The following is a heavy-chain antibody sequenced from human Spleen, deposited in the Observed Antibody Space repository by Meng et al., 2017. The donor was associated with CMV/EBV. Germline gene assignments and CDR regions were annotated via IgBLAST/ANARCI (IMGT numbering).Heavy chain of an antibody. V-gene: IGHV3-23*03. D-gene: IGHD3-10*01. CDR2: ITGDGSNV. J-gene: IGHJ4*02. CDR3: AKDGPGWYSDS. CDR1: GFTFSTSA. Sequence: LSCAASGFTFSTSAMSWVRQAPGRGLEWVSIITGDGSNVYYADSVKGRFTISRDNSKSTLYLQMDSLRADDTAIYYCAKDGPGWYSDSWGQGPLVTVSS.